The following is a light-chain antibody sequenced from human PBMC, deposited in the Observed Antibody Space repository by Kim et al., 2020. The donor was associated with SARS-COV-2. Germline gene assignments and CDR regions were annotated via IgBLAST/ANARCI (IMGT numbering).Light chain of an antibody. J-gene: IGLJ2*01. CDR1: SLRTYY. V-gene: IGLV3-19*01. CDR2: AKN. CDR3: KSRDTSGDRLV. Sequence: ALGQTVRITCPGDSLRTYYASWYQQKPGQAPELVIYAKNNRPSGIPDRFSGSSSGNTASLTITGAQAEDEADYYCKSRDTSGDRLVFGGGTQLTVL.